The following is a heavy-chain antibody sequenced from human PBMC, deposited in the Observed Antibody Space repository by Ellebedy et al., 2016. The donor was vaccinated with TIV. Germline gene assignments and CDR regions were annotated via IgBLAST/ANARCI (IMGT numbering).Heavy chain of an antibody. CDR1: GGSFSSYY. Sequence: SETLSLTXTVSGGSFSSYYWSWIRQAAGKGLEWIGCSFMGGSSTYNPSLKNRVTMSADASTTQLSLSLSSVTAADTAVYFCARLRQSRDRSHWYFDLWGRGTLVTVSS. J-gene: IGHJ2*01. CDR3: ARLRQSRDRSHWYFDL. CDR2: SFMGGSS. V-gene: IGHV4-4*07. D-gene: IGHD1-14*01.